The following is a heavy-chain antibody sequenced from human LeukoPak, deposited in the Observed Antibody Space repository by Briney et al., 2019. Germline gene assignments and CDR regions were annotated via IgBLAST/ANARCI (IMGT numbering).Heavy chain of an antibody. CDR1: GSSISSGCY. CDR2: IYHSGST. V-gene: IGHV4-38-2*01. J-gene: IGHJ4*02. D-gene: IGHD6-13*01. Sequence: SETLSLTCAVSGSSISSGCYWAWIRQPPGKGLEWIGSIYHSGSTYYTPSLESRVTTSVDTSKNQFSLKLNSVTAADTAVYYCARHVQAAAALDYWGQGTLVIASS. CDR3: ARHVQAAAALDY.